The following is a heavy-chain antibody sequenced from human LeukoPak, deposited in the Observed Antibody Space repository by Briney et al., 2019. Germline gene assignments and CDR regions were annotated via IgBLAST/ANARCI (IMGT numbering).Heavy chain of an antibody. D-gene: IGHD3-10*01. CDR2: IKQDGSEK. Sequence: GGSLRLSCEGSGFTFSSYWMSWVRQAPGKGLEWVANIKQDGSEKYYVDSVKGRFTISRDNAKNSLYLQMNSLRAEDTAVYYCARAARYYGSGFDAFDIWGQGTMVTVSS. CDR3: ARAARYYGSGFDAFDI. V-gene: IGHV3-7*05. J-gene: IGHJ3*02. CDR1: GFTFSSYW.